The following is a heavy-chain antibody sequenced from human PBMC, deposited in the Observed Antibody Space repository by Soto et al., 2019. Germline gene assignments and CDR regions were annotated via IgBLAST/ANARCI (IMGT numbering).Heavy chain of an antibody. CDR1: GFDFSNYW. J-gene: IGHJ5*02. D-gene: IGHD4-17*01. CDR3: ARDQTTGDWFDA. CDR2: INGDGSDI. V-gene: IGHV3-74*03. Sequence: GGSLRLSCGASGFDFSNYWMHWVRQAPGKGLVWVSRINGDGSDIKYADSVKGRFTISRDNAKNTVYLQMNSLRADDTAVYYCARDQTTGDWFDAWGQGALVTVSS.